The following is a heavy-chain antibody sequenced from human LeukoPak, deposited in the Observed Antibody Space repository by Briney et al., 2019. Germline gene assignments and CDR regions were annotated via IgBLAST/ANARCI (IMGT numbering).Heavy chain of an antibody. CDR3: AVSYSGSLDY. J-gene: IGHJ4*02. CDR1: RFTFSNYW. CDR2: IKQDGSEK. V-gene: IGHV3-7*02. D-gene: IGHD6-13*01. Sequence: GGSLRLSCAASRFTFSNYWMNWVRQAPGKGLEWVANIKQDGSEKYYVDSVKGRFTISRDNAKNSLYLQLNSLRAEDTAVYYCAVSYSGSLDYWGQGTLVTVSP.